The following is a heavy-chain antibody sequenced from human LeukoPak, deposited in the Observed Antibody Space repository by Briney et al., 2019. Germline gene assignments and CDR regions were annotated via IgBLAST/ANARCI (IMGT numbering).Heavy chain of an antibody. CDR3: ARVGGTPYYYGMDV. D-gene: IGHD2-15*01. V-gene: IGHV4-59*01. CDR1: GGSISSYY. Sequence: SETLSLTCTVSGGSISSYYWSWIRQPPGKGLEWIGYISYSGSTHYNPSLKSRVTMSVDTSKNQYSLKLSSVTAADTAVYYCARVGGTPYYYGMDVWGQGTTVTVSS. CDR2: ISYSGST. J-gene: IGHJ6*02.